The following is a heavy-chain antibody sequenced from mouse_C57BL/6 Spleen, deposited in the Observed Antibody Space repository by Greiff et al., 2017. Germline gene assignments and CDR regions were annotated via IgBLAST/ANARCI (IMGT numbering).Heavy chain of an antibody. CDR2: IDPSDSYT. J-gene: IGHJ3*01. CDR3: ARGDDGYYVGFAY. V-gene: IGHV1-50*01. Sequence: QVQLQQPGAELVKPGASVKLSCKASGYTFTSYWMQWVKQRPGQGLEWIGEIDPSDSYTNYNQKFKGKATLTVDTSSSTAYMQLSSLTSEDSAVYDCARGDDGYYVGFAYWGHGTLVTVSA. CDR1: GYTFTSYW. D-gene: IGHD2-3*01.